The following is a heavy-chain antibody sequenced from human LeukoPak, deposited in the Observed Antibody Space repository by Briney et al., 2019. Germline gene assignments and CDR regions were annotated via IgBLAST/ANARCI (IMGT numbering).Heavy chain of an antibody. V-gene: IGHV3-48*03. CDR2: ISSSGSTI. Sequence: GGSLRLSCAASGFTFSSYEMNWVRQAPGKGLEWVSYISSSGSTIYYADSVKGRFTISRDNAKNSLYLQMNSLRAEDTAVYYCARVPRRRNGGYATLEDYWGQGTLVTVSS. D-gene: IGHD5-12*01. CDR3: ARVPRRRNGGYATLEDY. CDR1: GFTFSSYE. J-gene: IGHJ4*02.